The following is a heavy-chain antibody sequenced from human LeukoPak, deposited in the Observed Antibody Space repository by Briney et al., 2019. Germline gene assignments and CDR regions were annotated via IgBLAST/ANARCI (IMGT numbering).Heavy chain of an antibody. CDR2: INPIFGTA. CDR1: GGTFSSYA. Sequence: GASVKVSCKASGGTFSSYAISWVRQAPGQGLEWMGGINPIFGTANYAQKFQGRVTITADKSTSTAYMELSSLRSEDTAVYYCARERYCGGGSCYSGDSFDYWGQGTLVTVSS. J-gene: IGHJ4*02. V-gene: IGHV1-69*06. D-gene: IGHD2-15*01. CDR3: ARERYCGGGSCYSGDSFDY.